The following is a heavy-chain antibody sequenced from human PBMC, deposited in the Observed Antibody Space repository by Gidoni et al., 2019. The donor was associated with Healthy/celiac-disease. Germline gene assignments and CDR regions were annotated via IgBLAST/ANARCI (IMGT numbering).Heavy chain of an antibody. Sequence: EVQLVASGGGLVQPGGSLRLSCAASGFTVSSNYMSWVRQAPGKGLEWVSVIYSGGSTYYADSVKGRFTISRDNSKNTLYLQMNSLRAEDTAVYYCAREGVDTAISTGYFDYWGQGTLVTVSS. V-gene: IGHV3-66*02. CDR3: AREGVDTAISTGYFDY. CDR2: IYSGGST. D-gene: IGHD5-18*01. CDR1: GFTVSSNY. J-gene: IGHJ4*02.